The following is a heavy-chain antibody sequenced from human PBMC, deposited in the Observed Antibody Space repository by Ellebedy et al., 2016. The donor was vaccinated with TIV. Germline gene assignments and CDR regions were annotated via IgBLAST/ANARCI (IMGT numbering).Heavy chain of an antibody. Sequence: ASVKVSCQASGYTFTGYHIHWVRQAPGQGLEWMGIINPSGGSTTSAPKFQGRITMTRDSATTTVYMELSSLRSEDTAVYYCARSYGDPDYWGRGTLVTVSS. J-gene: IGHJ4*02. D-gene: IGHD4-17*01. CDR1: GYTFTGYH. V-gene: IGHV1-46*01. CDR3: ARSYGDPDY. CDR2: INPSGGST.